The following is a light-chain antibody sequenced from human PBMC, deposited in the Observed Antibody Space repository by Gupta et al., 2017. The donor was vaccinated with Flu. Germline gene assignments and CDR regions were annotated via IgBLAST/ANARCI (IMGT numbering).Light chain of an antibody. V-gene: IGKV3-20*01. CDR2: GTS. CDR1: QSVSSIY. J-gene: IGKJ1*01. Sequence: RATRSCRASQSVSSIYLAWYQQKPGQAPRLLIYGTSRRASGIPDRFSGSGSGADFTLTISRLEPEDFAVYYCQHYGTSPPWTFGPGTKVEIK. CDR3: QHYGTSPPWT.